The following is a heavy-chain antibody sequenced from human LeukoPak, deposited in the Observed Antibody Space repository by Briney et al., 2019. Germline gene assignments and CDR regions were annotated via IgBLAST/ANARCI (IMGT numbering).Heavy chain of an antibody. CDR1: GFTVSSNY. J-gene: IGHJ4*02. Sequence: SGGSLRLSCAASGFTVSSNYMSWVRQAPGKGLEWVSVIYRGDSTYYADSVKGRFTISRDNAKNSLYLQMNSLRAEDTAVYYCASYRGVGYDYWGQGTLVTVSS. CDR3: ASYRGVGYDY. D-gene: IGHD3-10*01. V-gene: IGHV3-53*01. CDR2: IYRGDST.